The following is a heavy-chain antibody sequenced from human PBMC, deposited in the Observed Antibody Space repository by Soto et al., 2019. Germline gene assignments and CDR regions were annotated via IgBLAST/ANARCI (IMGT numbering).Heavy chain of an antibody. Sequence: QVQLVQSGAEVKKPGASVNVSCKASGYTFTVYYMHWVRQAPGQGLEWMGWINPKSGGTMYPQKFQGRVTMTWDTSISTAYMAMTRLRSVDTAVYYCARDLAKGGASAGFDHWGQGTLVTVSS. CDR3: ARDLAKGGASAGFDH. D-gene: IGHD4-17*01. V-gene: IGHV1-2*02. CDR2: INPKSGGT. J-gene: IGHJ4*02. CDR1: GYTFTVYY.